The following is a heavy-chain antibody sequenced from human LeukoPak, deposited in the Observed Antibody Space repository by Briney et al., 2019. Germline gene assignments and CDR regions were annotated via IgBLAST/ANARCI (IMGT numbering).Heavy chain of an antibody. D-gene: IGHD3-9*01. CDR1: GFSFSNYA. Sequence: GGSLRLSCAASGFSFSNYAMHWVRQAPGKGLEWVAVISYDGSNKYDADTVKGRFAISRDNSKDTLYLQMNSLRVEDTAVYYCARDRAVLRYFDWWYYYGMDVWGQGTTVTVSS. CDR2: ISYDGSNK. V-gene: IGHV3-30*09. CDR3: ARDRAVLRYFDWWYYYGMDV. J-gene: IGHJ6*02.